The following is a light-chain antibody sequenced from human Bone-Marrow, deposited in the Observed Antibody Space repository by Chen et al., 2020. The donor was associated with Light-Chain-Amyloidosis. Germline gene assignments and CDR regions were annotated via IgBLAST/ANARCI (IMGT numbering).Light chain of an antibody. Sequence: EIVLTQSPGTLSLSPGDGANLSCRASQTISSNYLTWYQQKFSQAPRLLIYGSSSRATGIPDRFTGSGSGTDFTLTINRLEPEDFAMYYCQQYGTSPLTFGGGTKVEIK. V-gene: IGKV3-20*01. CDR3: QQYGTSPLT. CDR1: QTISSNY. CDR2: GSS. J-gene: IGKJ4*01.